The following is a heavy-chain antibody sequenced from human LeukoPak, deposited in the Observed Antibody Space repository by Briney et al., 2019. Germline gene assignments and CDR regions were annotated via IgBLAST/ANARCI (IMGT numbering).Heavy chain of an antibody. CDR1: GYTFTSYA. J-gene: IGHJ6*02. D-gene: IGHD1-26*01. CDR3: ARERVGALYYYYGMDV. Sequence: ASVKVSCKASGYTFTSYAMHWVRQAPGQRLEWMGWINAGNGNTKYSQKFQGRVTITRDTSASTAYMEPSSLRSEDTAVYYCARERVGALYYYYGMDVWGQGTTVTVSS. CDR2: INAGNGNT. V-gene: IGHV1-3*01.